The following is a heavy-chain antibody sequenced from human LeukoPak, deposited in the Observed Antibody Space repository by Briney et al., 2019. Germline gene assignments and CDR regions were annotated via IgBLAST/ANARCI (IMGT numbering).Heavy chain of an antibody. CDR1: EFSVGSNY. J-gene: IGHJ4*02. CDR2: IYSGGNT. CDR3: ARRAGEYSHPYDY. Sequence: GGSLLLSCAASEFSVGSNYMTWVRRAPGKGLEWVSFIYSGGNTHYSDSVKGRFTLSRDNSKNTLYLQMNSLRAEDTAIYYCARRAGEYSHPYDYWGQGTLVTVSS. D-gene: IGHD2-15*01. V-gene: IGHV3-53*01.